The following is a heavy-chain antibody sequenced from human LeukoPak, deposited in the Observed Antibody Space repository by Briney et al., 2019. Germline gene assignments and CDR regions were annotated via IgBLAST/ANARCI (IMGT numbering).Heavy chain of an antibody. Sequence: ASVKVSCKASGYTFTGYYMHWVRQAPGQGLEWMGWINPNSGGTNYAQKFQGRVTMTRDTSISTAYMELSRPRSDDTAVYYCARDSDWYCSSTSCSSYYFDYWGQGTLVTVSS. V-gene: IGHV1-2*02. J-gene: IGHJ4*02. D-gene: IGHD2-2*01. CDR1: GYTFTGYY. CDR3: ARDSDWYCSSTSCSSYYFDY. CDR2: INPNSGGT.